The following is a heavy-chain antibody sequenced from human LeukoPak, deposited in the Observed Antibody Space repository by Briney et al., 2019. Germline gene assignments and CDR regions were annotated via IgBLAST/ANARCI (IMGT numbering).Heavy chain of an antibody. CDR2: IYSGGST. CDR3: ARAWYYYDSSGYRD. V-gene: IGHV3-53*01. D-gene: IGHD3-22*01. J-gene: IGHJ4*02. Sequence: GGSLRLSCAASGFTVSSNYMSRVRQAPGKGLEWVSVIYSGGSTYYADSVKGRFTISGDNSKNTLYLQMNSLRAEDTAVYYCARAWYYYDSSGYRDWGQGTLVTVFS. CDR1: GFTVSSNY.